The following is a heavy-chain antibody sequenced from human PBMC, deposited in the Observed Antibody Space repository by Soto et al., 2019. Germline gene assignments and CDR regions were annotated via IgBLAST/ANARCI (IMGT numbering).Heavy chain of an antibody. Sequence: PSATKALTCTVSDGSIRSYYGNWLRPPPGKGLEWIGHIYYSGSTNHNPSLERRVTRSVDTSKSQFSLKLSSVTAADTAVYYGAREGPFEYSSSSNVCDSWGQGTLVTVSS. CDR3: AREGPFEYSSSSNVCDS. CDR2: IYYSGST. V-gene: IGHV4-59*01. J-gene: IGHJ5*01. CDR1: DGSIRSYY. D-gene: IGHD6-6*01.